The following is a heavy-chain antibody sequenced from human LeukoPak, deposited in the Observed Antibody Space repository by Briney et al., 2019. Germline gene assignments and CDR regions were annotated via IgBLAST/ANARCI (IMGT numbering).Heavy chain of an antibody. D-gene: IGHD3-10*01. Sequence: GASVKVSCKASGYTFTGYYMHWVRQAPGQGLEWMGWINPNSGGTNYAQKFQGRVTMTRDTSISTAYMELSRLRSEDTAVYYCAREIRSGSGSYPLLYNWFDPWGQGTLVTVSS. V-gene: IGHV1-2*02. J-gene: IGHJ5*02. CDR1: GYTFTGYY. CDR2: INPNSGGT. CDR3: AREIRSGSGSYPLLYNWFDP.